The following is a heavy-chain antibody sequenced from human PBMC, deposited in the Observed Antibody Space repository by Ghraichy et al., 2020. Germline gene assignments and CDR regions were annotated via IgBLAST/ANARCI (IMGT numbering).Heavy chain of an antibody. D-gene: IGHD3-22*01. V-gene: IGHV3-23*01. CDR3: AKGNYDSSGYYPRAAFDI. CDR2: ISGSGGST. Sequence: GESLNISCAASGFTFSSYAMSWVRQAPGKGLEWVSAISGSGGSTYYADSVKGRFTISRDNSKNTLYLQMNSLRAEDMAVYYCAKGNYDSSGYYPRAAFDIWGQGTMVTVSS. J-gene: IGHJ3*02. CDR1: GFTFSSYA.